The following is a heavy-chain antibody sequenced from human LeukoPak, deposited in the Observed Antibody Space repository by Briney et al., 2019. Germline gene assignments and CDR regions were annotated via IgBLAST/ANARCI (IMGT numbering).Heavy chain of an antibody. D-gene: IGHD2-15*01. J-gene: IGHJ4*02. CDR3: AREKVVAATFDY. Sequence: SETLSLTCTVSGGSLSSYYWSWIRQPAGKGLEWIGRIYTSGSTNYNPSLKSRVTMSVDTSKNQFSLKLSSVTAADTAVYYCAREKVVAATFDYWGQGTLVTVSS. CDR2: IYTSGST. V-gene: IGHV4-4*07. CDR1: GGSLSSYY.